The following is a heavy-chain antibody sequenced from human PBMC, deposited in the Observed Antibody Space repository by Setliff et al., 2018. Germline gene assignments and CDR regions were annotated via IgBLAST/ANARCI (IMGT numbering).Heavy chain of an antibody. CDR3: ARRIVGAVDGFDI. V-gene: IGHV4-39*01. J-gene: IGHJ3*02. CDR2: IYYSGNT. CDR1: GASFTTSNSY. Sequence: SETLSLTCTVSGASFTTSNSYWGWIRQPPGKGLEWIAHIYYSGNTFYNPSLGSRLTISGDTSKNQFSLKLSSVTAADTAVYYCARRIVGAVDGFDIWGQGTMVTVSS. D-gene: IGHD1-26*01.